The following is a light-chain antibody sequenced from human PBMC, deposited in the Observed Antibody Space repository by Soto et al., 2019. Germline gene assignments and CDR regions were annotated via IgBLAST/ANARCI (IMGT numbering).Light chain of an antibody. V-gene: IGKV1-5*01. J-gene: IGKJ1*01. CDR3: QQYNSYSRT. Sequence: DIQMTQSPSTLSASVGDRFTITCRASQSISSWLAWYQQKPGKAPKLLIYDASSLESVVPSRFSGSGSGTEFTLTISSLQPDDFATYYCQQYNSYSRTFGQGTKVEIK. CDR1: QSISSW. CDR2: DAS.